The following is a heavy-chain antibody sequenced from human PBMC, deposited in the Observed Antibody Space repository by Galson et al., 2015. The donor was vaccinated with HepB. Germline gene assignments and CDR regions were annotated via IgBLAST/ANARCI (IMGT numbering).Heavy chain of an antibody. Sequence: SLRLSCAASGFTFSSYSMNWVRQAPGKGLEWVSSISSSSSYIYYADSVKGRFTISRDNAKNSLYLQMNSLRAEDTAVYYCARIVPAATPSGYWGQGTLVTVSS. CDR3: ARIVPAATPSGY. CDR2: ISSSSSYI. CDR1: GFTFSSYS. V-gene: IGHV3-21*01. D-gene: IGHD2-2*01. J-gene: IGHJ4*02.